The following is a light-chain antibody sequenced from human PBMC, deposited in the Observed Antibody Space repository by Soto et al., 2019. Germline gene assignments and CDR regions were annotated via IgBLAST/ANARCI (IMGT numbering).Light chain of an antibody. CDR3: QQRSNWPSIN. V-gene: IGKV3-11*01. CDR1: QNISNY. CDR2: DVS. Sequence: IALSQSPCTRASFPGRTATISRRASQNISNYLCWYQQKPGQAPRLLIYDVSDRATGIPARFSGSGSGTDFTLTITSLEPEDFAVYHCQQRSNWPSINFGQGTRLEIK. J-gene: IGKJ5*01.